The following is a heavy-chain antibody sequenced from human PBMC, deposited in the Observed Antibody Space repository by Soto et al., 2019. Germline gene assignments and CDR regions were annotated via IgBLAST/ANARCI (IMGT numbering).Heavy chain of an antibody. CDR3: ASSAYSSSYGGYYYYMDV. Sequence: ASVKVSCKASGYTFTSYAMHWVRQAPGQRLEWMGWINAGNGNTKYSQKFQGRVTITRDTSASTAYMELSSLGSEDTAVYYCASSAYSSSYGGYYYYMDVWGKGTTVTVSS. CDR2: INAGNGNT. D-gene: IGHD6-6*01. J-gene: IGHJ6*03. CDR1: GYTFTSYA. V-gene: IGHV1-3*01.